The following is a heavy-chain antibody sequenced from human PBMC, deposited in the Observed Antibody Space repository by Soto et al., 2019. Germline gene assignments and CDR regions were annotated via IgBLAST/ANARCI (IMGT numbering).Heavy chain of an antibody. J-gene: IGHJ5*02. CDR3: AKDLTRQLAYWLDP. D-gene: IGHD6-6*01. Sequence: ASVKVSCKASGFSFTGYYIHWLRQAPGQGLEWMGWINAHSGSTEYAQKFQGRVTLTRDTSISTAYMTLSSLRSDDTAIYYCAKDLTRQLAYWLDPWGQGTQVTVSS. CDR1: GFSFTGYY. V-gene: IGHV1-2*02. CDR2: INAHSGST.